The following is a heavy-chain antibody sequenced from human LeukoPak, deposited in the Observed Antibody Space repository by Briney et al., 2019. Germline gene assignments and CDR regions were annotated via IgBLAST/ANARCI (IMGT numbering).Heavy chain of an antibody. D-gene: IGHD5-12*01. CDR1: GGTFSSYA. CDR2: IIPILGIA. J-gene: IGHJ4*02. CDR3: ARDLRGYSGYDAGY. V-gene: IGHV1-69*04. Sequence: ASVKVSCKASGGTFSSYAISWVRQAPGQGLEWMGRIIPILGIANYAQKFQGGVTITADKSTSTAYTELSSLRSEDAAVYYCARDLRGYSGYDAGYWGQGTLVTVSS.